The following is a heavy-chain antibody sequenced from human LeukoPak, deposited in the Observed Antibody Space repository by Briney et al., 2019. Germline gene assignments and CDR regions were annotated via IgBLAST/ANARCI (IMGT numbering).Heavy chain of an antibody. Sequence: GGSLRLSCAASGFTFSSYSMNWVRQAPGKGLEWVSSISSSSSYIYYADSVKGRFTISRDNAKNSLYLQMNSLRAEDTAVYYCARENDYGDIDAFDIWGQGTMVTVSS. CDR3: ARENDYGDIDAFDI. V-gene: IGHV3-21*01. J-gene: IGHJ3*02. D-gene: IGHD4-17*01. CDR2: ISSSSSYI. CDR1: GFTFSSYS.